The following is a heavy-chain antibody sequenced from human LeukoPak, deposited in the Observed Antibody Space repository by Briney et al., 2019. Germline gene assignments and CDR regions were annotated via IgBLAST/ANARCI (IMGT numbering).Heavy chain of an antibody. J-gene: IGHJ4*02. Sequence: GGSLRLSCAASGFTSSSYWMTWVRQAPGKGLEWVANIKQDGTEKYYVDSVKGPFTISRDNSKNTLYLQMNSLRAEDTAVYYCARHSGSYDLWGQGTLVTVSS. CDR1: GFTSSSYW. CDR2: IKQDGTEK. CDR3: ARHSGSYDL. D-gene: IGHD1-26*01. V-gene: IGHV3-7*01.